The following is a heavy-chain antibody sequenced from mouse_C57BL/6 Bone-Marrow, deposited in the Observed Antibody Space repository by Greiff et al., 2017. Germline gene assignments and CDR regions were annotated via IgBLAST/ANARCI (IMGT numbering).Heavy chain of an antibody. CDR3: ARESVYYYGSSPYFDY. D-gene: IGHD1-1*01. CDR2: INPSNGGT. CDR1: GYTFTSYW. J-gene: IGHJ2*01. V-gene: IGHV1-53*01. Sequence: VKLQQPGTELVKPGASVKLSCKASGYTFTSYWMHWVKQRPGQGLEWIGNINPSNGGTNYNEKFKSKATLTVDKSSSTAYMQLSSLTSEDSAVYYCARESVYYYGSSPYFDYWGQGTTLTVSS.